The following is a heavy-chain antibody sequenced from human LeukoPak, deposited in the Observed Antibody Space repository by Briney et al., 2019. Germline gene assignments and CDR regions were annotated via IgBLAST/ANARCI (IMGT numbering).Heavy chain of an antibody. CDR2: IKSKTDGGTT. CDR1: GFTFSNSW. CDR3: TTVGLYDILTGHYHDSFDR. D-gene: IGHD3-9*01. Sequence: GGTLRLSCATSGFTFSNSWMSWVRQAPGKGLEWVGRIKSKTDGGTTDYAAPVKGRFTISRDDSKHTLYLQMNSLKTEDTAVYYCTTVGLYDILTGHYHDSFDRWGQGTMVTVSS. J-gene: IGHJ3*01. V-gene: IGHV3-15*01.